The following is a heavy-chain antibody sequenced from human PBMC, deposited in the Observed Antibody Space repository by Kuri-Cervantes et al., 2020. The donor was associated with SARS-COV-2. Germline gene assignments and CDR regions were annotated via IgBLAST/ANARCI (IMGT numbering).Heavy chain of an antibody. Sequence: SETLSLTCAVYGGSFSGYYWSWIRQPPGKGLEWIGEINHSGSTYYNPSLKSRVTISVDTSKNQFSLKLSSVTAADTAVYYCAEHVYYYDSSGYRLGAFDIWGQGTMVT. CDR3: AEHVYYYDSSGYRLGAFDI. J-gene: IGHJ3*02. CDR2: INHSGST. D-gene: IGHD3-22*01. CDR1: GGSFSGYY. V-gene: IGHV4-34*01.